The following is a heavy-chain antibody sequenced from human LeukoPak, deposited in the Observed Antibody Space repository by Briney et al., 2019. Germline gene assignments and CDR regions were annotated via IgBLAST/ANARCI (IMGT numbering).Heavy chain of an antibody. CDR1: GYSFTSYW. D-gene: IGHD3-22*01. Sequence: GESLQISCQGSGYSFTSYWIGWVRQLPGKGLEWMGIIYPGDSDTRYSPSFQGQVTISADKSISTAYLQWSSLKASDTAMYYCARLHYDSSGYYPYYFDYWGQGTLVTVSS. V-gene: IGHV5-51*01. J-gene: IGHJ4*02. CDR2: IYPGDSDT. CDR3: ARLHYDSSGYYPYYFDY.